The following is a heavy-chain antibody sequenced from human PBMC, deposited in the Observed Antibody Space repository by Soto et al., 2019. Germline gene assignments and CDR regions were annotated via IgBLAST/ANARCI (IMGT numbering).Heavy chain of an antibody. CDR1: GGSITSGGHY. CDR3: TRRGTEDNYFDF. V-gene: IGHV4-31*01. J-gene: IGHJ4*02. Sequence: QVQLQESGPGLLRPSQTLSLTCTVSGGSITSGGHYWSWIRQHPGKGLEWIGHILHSGSTHYNPSLKSLVSTSVDTSNNHFSLSLSSVTAADTAVHYSTRRGTEDNYFDFWGQGTLVSVSS. D-gene: IGHD3-16*01. CDR2: ILHSGST.